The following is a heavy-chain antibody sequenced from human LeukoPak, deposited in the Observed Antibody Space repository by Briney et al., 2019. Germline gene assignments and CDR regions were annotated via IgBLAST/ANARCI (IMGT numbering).Heavy chain of an antibody. V-gene: IGHV4-39*07. CDR1: GDSISSSTYY. CDR3: ARTDSSGWYGGFDY. J-gene: IGHJ4*02. Sequence: SETLSLTCNVSGDSISSSTYYWGWIRQSPGKGLEWIGSIYYSGSTYYNPSLESRVTISVATAKNQFSVTLSSVTAADTAVYYCARTDSSGWYGGFDYWGQGTLVTVSS. D-gene: IGHD6-19*01. CDR2: IYYSGST.